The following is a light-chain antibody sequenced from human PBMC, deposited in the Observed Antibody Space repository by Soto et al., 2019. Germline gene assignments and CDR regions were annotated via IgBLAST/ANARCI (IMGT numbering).Light chain of an antibody. CDR2: DAS. J-gene: IGKJ5*01. V-gene: IGKV3-11*01. CDR1: QTFSSH. CDR3: QQRSNWPPVIT. Sequence: EIVLTQSPATLSLSPGERATLSCRASQTFSSHLAWYQQKPGQAPRLLIYDASKRATGIPARCSGRGSGTDFTLTIRSLEPEDFAVYYCQQRSNWPPVITFGQGTRLEIK.